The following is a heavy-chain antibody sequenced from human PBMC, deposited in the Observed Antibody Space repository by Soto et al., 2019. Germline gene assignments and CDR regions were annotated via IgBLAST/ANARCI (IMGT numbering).Heavy chain of an antibody. Sequence: PSETLSLTCAVYGGSFSGYYWSWIRQPPGKGLEWIGEINHSGSTNYNPSLKSRVTISVDTSKNQFSLKLSSVTAADTAVYYCARGTIAAKGDAFDIWGQGTMVTVS. J-gene: IGHJ3*02. CDR1: GGSFSGYY. V-gene: IGHV4-34*01. CDR2: INHSGST. CDR3: ARGTIAAKGDAFDI. D-gene: IGHD6-13*01.